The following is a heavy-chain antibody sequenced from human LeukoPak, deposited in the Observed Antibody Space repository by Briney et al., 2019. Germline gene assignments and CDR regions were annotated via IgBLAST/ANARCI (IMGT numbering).Heavy chain of an antibody. D-gene: IGHD1-26*01. V-gene: IGHV3-21*01. CDR1: GFILSDYN. Sequence: GGSLRLSCAASGFILSDYNMNWVRQAPGKGLEWVSFIDISGTYITYADSVKGRFTVSRDNARNSLYLQMNSLRAEDTAVYYCTRDLSATARAYDYWGQGTLVTVSS. CDR3: TRDLSATARAYDY. CDR2: IDISGTYI. J-gene: IGHJ4*02.